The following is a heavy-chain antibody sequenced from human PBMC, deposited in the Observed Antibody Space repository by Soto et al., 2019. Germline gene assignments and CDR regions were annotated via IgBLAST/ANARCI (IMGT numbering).Heavy chain of an antibody. CDR3: ARAPSNDY. CDR1: GGSFSGYY. CDR2: INHSGST. J-gene: IGHJ4*02. Sequence: SETLSLTCAVYGGSFSGYYWSWIRQPPGKGLEWIGEINHSGSTNYNPSLKSRVTISVDTSKNQFSLKLSSVTAADTAVYYCARAPSNDYWGQGTLVTVSS. V-gene: IGHV4-34*01. D-gene: IGHD7-27*01.